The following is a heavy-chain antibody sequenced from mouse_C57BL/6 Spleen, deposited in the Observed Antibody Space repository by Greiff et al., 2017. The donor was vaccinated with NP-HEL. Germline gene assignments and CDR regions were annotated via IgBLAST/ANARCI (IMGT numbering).Heavy chain of an antibody. J-gene: IGHJ3*01. V-gene: IGHV1-55*01. CDR3: ARRGTWAPWFSD. D-gene: IGHD3-3*01. CDR2: IYPGSGST. Sequence: QVQLQQPGAELVKPGASVKMSCKASGYTFTSYWITWVKQRPGQGLEWIGDIYPGSGSTNYNEKFKSKATLTVDTSSSTAYMQLSSLTSEDSAVYYCARRGTWAPWFSDWGQGTLVTVSA. CDR1: GYTFTSYW.